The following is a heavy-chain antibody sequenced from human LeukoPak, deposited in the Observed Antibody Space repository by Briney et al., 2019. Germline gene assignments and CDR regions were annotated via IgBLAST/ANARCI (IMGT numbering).Heavy chain of an antibody. J-gene: IGHJ4*02. CDR2: IYYSGST. V-gene: IGHV4-59*13. CDR3: ARGGSSSPLDD. CDR1: GGSISSYY. D-gene: IGHD6-6*01. Sequence: SETLSLTCIVSGGSISSYYWSWIRQPPGKGLEWIGYIYYSGSTFYSPSLRSRVTMSVDTSKNQISLKLSSVTAADTAVYYCARGGSSSPLDDWGQGTLVTASS.